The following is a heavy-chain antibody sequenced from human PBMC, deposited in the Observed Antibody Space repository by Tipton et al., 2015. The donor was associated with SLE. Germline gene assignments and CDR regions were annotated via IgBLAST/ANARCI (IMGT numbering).Heavy chain of an antibody. D-gene: IGHD3-10*01. V-gene: IGHV3-21*03. CDR2: ISSTGIYI. CDR1: GFTFRYYN. CDR3: ARDRGPEGSGGYFDL. J-gene: IGHJ2*01. Sequence: SLRLSCTASGFTFRYYNMNWVRQAPGEGLEWVSSISSTGIYIYNADSLKGRFTISRDNAKNSLYLQMNSLRAEDTAVYYCARDRGPEGSGGYFDLWGRGTLVTVSS.